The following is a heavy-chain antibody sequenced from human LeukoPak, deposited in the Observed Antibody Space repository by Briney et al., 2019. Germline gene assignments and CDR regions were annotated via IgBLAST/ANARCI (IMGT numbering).Heavy chain of an antibody. CDR3: TQGARADTYWFFDL. D-gene: IGHD3-16*01. CDR2: ISGSGGNT. CDR1: GFTFSTYA. J-gene: IGHJ2*01. Sequence: GGSLRLSCAASGFTFSTYAMSWVRQAPGKGLEWVSAISGSGGNTHYADSGKGRFTISRDNSKNTLYVQMNSLRVEDTAVYYCTQGARADTYWFFDLWGRGTLVTLAS. V-gene: IGHV3-23*01.